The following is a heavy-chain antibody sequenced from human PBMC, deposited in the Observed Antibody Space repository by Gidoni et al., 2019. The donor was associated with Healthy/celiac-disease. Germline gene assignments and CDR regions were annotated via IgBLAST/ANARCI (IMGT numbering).Heavy chain of an antibody. CDR1: VFTFGDYA. Sequence: VQLVVSGGGLVNPCRSLRLYCKASVFTFGDYAMSWLRNAPGNGLEWVGFSRRKAYGGTTEYAASVKGRFIISSDDSKSIAYLQMNSLKTEDTAVYYCTRFVIERDAFDIWGQGTMVTVSS. CDR3: TRFVIERDAFDI. V-gene: IGHV3-49*05. D-gene: IGHD3-16*02. CDR2: SRRKAYGGTT. J-gene: IGHJ3*02.